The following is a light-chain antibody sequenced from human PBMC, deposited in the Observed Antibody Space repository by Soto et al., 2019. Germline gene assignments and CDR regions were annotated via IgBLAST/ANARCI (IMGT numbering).Light chain of an antibody. CDR2: DVS. V-gene: IGLV2-11*01. Sequence: QSALTQPRSVSGSPGQSVTISCTGTNSDVGGYNYVSWYQQHPDKAPKVMIYDVSKRPSGVPDRFSGSKSGNTASLTISGLQAEDEADYYCCSYVGSNTLVFGGGTKLTVL. CDR3: CSYVGSNTLV. CDR1: NSDVGGYNY. J-gene: IGLJ2*01.